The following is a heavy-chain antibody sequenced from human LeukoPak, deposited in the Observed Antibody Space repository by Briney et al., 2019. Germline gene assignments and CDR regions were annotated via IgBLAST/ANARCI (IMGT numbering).Heavy chain of an antibody. CDR3: ARGQQLVDLGLDYYYMDV. J-gene: IGHJ6*03. CDR1: GYTFTSYD. V-gene: IGHV1-8*03. Sequence: ASVKVSCKASGYTFTSYDINWVRQATGQRREWLGWMNPNSGNTGYAQKFQGRVTITRNTSISTAYMELSSQRSEDTAVYYCARGQQLVDLGLDYYYMDVWGKGTTVTVSS. CDR2: MNPNSGNT. D-gene: IGHD6-13*01.